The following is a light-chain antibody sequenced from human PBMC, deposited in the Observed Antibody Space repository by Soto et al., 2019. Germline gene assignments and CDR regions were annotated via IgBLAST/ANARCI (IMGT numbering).Light chain of an antibody. CDR2: GAS. Sequence: ERVMTQSPATLSVSPGERATLSCRASQSVSSSYLARYQQKPGQAPRLLIYGASTRATGIPARFSGSGSGTEFTLTISSLQSEDFAVYYCQQYNNWPRTFGQGTKVDIK. J-gene: IGKJ1*01. CDR3: QQYNNWPRT. CDR1: QSVSSSY. V-gene: IGKV3-15*01.